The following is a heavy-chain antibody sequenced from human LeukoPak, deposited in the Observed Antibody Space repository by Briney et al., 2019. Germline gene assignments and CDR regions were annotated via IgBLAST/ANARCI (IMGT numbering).Heavy chain of an antibody. D-gene: IGHD3-22*01. CDR3: ARLVGYYDSSGYSDAFDI. V-gene: IGHV4-30-2*01. CDR2: IYHSGST. J-gene: IGHJ3*02. CDR1: GGSISSGGYS. Sequence: SETLSLTCAVSGGSISSGGYSWSWIRQPPGKGLEWIGYIYHSGSTYYNPSLKSRVTISVDRSKNQFSLKLSSVTAADTAVYYCARLVGYYDSSGYSDAFDIWGQGTMVTVSS.